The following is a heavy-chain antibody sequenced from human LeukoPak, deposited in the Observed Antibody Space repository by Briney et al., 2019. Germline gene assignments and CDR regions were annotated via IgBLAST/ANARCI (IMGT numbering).Heavy chain of an antibody. J-gene: IGHJ5*02. CDR2: IIPILGIA. V-gene: IGHV1-69*04. CDR1: GGTFSSYA. D-gene: IGHD2-2*01. Sequence: SVKVSCKASGGTFSSYAISWVRQAPGQGLEWMGRIIPILGIANYAQKFQGRVTITADTSTSTAYMELRSLRSDDTAVYYCARDPRIVVVPAAMPAGWFDPWGQGTLVTVSS. CDR3: ARDPRIVVVPAAMPAGWFDP.